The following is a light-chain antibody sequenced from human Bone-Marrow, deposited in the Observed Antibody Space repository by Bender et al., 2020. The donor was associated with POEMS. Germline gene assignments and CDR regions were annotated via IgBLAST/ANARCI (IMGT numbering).Light chain of an antibody. CDR1: NLGDKY. J-gene: IGLJ2*01. CDR3: QVWDTSGDQSGTI. CDR2: QDT. V-gene: IGLV3-1*01. Sequence: SYELTQPPSVSVSPGQIANITCSGDNLGDKYVSWYQQRPGQSPVLVIFQDTKRPSVIPERFSASNSGGTASLTISGTQAVDEADYYCQVWDTSGDQSGTIFGGGTKLTVL.